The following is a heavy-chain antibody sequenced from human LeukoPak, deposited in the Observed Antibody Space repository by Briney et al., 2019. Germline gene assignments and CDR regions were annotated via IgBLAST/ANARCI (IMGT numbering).Heavy chain of an antibody. J-gene: IGHJ4*02. D-gene: IGHD3-22*01. CDR2: IKQDGSEK. Sequence: PGGSLRLSCAASGFTFSSYWVSWVRQAPGKGLEWVANIKQDGSEKHYVDSVKGRFTISRDNAKNSLYLQMNSLRAEDTAVYYCARDSVHGYYDSSGYSALFDCWGQGTLVTVSS. V-gene: IGHV3-7*01. CDR3: ARDSVHGYYDSSGYSALFDC. CDR1: GFTFSSYW.